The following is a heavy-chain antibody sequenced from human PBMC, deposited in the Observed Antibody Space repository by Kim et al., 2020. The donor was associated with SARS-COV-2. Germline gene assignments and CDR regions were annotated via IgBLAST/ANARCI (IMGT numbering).Heavy chain of an antibody. J-gene: IGHJ4*02. CDR3: ARDLESGGSEDY. V-gene: IGHV3-33*01. D-gene: IGHD3-16*01. Sequence: YYAASVKGRFTISRDNSKNTLYLQMHSLRAEDTAVYYCARDLESGGSEDYWGQGTLVTVSS.